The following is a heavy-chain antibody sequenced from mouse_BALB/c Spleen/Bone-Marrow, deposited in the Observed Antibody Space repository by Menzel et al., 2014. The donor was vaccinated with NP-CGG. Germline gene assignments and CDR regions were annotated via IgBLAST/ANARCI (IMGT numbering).Heavy chain of an antibody. CDR2: ILPGSGTT. V-gene: IGHV1-9*01. CDR1: GYTFSSYW. J-gene: IGHJ1*01. Sequence: VQLQQSGAELMKPGASVKIPCKATGYTFSSYWIEWVKQGPGHGLEWIGEILPGSGTTNYNENFKGKATFTADTSSNTSYMQLSTLTSADSAVHYCVLRRDYYDSFDVWGAGTTVTVSS. D-gene: IGHD1-1*01. CDR3: VLRRDYYDSFDV.